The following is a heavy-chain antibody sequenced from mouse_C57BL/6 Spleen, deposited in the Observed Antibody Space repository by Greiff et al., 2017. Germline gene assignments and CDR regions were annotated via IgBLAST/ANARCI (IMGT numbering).Heavy chain of an antibody. CDR2: IDPNSGGT. D-gene: IGHD1-1*01. CDR3: ARGYGSSTNYAMDY. Sequence: QVQLKQPGAELVKPGASVKLSCKASGYTFTSYWMHWVKQRPGRGLEWIGRIDPNSGGTKYNEKFKSKATLTVDKPSSTAYMQLSSLTSEDSAVYYCARGYGSSTNYAMDYWGQGTSVTVSS. CDR1: GYTFTSYW. V-gene: IGHV1-72*01. J-gene: IGHJ4*01.